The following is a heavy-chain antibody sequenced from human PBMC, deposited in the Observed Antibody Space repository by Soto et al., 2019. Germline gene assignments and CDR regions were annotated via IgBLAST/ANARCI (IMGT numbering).Heavy chain of an antibody. CDR1: GFTLRVYG. CDR2: ISGSGGST. V-gene: IGHV3-23*01. Sequence: VQLLESGGGLVQPGGSLRLSCAASGFTLRVYGMSWVRQAPGKGLEWVSAISGSGGSTYYTDSVKGRLTISRDNSKNMLFLQMNSLRAEDTAVYYCAKGTYGDYVRGDAFDVWGQGTVVTVSS. CDR3: AKGTYGDYVRGDAFDV. J-gene: IGHJ3*01. D-gene: IGHD4-17*01.